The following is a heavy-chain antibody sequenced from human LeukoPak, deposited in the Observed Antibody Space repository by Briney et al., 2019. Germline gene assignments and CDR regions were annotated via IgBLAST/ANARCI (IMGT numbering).Heavy chain of an antibody. CDR3: ARDLNAPAASFDC. CDR2: IYTTGST. CDR1: VVAISSYY. V-gene: IGHV4-4*07. Sequence: PSETLSLTRTVSVVAISSYYWSWIRQPAGKGLEWIGRIYTTGSTNYNPSHKSRVAMSLDTSKHQFSLKLSSVTAADTAVYYCARDLNAPAASFDCWGRGTLVTVSS. J-gene: IGHJ4*02. D-gene: IGHD2-2*01.